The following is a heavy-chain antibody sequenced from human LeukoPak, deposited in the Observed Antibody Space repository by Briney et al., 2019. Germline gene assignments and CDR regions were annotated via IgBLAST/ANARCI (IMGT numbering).Heavy chain of an antibody. V-gene: IGHV4-4*08. CDR1: GASIGNYY. Sequence: PSETLSLTCTVSGASIGNYYWSWIRQPPGKGLEYIGFVYPSGSTNYNPSLKRRVTISVDTYRNQFSLELSSVTAADAAVYYCARTFTGSQYYYIDVWGKGTTVTASS. CDR3: ARTFTGSQYYYIDV. D-gene: IGHD1-1*01. CDR2: VYPSGST. J-gene: IGHJ6*03.